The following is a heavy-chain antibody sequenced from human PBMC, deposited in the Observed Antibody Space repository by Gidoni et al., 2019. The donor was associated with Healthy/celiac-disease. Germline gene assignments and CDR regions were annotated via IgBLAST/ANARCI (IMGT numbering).Heavy chain of an antibody. V-gene: IGHV3-30-3*01. J-gene: IGHJ4*02. CDR1: GFTFSSYA. CDR3: ARDLQPYSSSWYPGY. CDR2: ISYDGSNK. D-gene: IGHD6-13*01. Sequence: QVQLVESGGGVVQPGRSLRLSCAASGFTFSSYARHWVRQAPGKGLEWVAVISYDGSNKYYADSVKGRFTVSRDNSKNTLYLQMNSLRAEDTAVYYCARDLQPYSSSWYPGYWGQGTLVTVSS.